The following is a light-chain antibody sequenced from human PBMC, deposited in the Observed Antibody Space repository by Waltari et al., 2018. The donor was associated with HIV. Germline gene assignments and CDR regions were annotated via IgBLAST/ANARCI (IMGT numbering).Light chain of an antibody. V-gene: IGLV1-40*01. CDR1: SSTIRAGYH. J-gene: IGLJ3*02. CDR3: QTNGTTLSGWV. Sequence: QSVLTQPPSVSGAPGQRVAISCTGTSSTIRAGYHVHWYQYLPRTAPILMIDVNSVGSCGFPDRLSVSKSGPSASLAITGLQADDEAEYDCQTNGTTLSGWVFGGGTKLTVL. CDR2: VNS.